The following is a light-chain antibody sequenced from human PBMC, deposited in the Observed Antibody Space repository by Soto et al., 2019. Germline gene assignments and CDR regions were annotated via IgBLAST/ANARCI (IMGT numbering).Light chain of an antibody. CDR2: DVN. V-gene: IGLV2-11*01. CDR1: SSDVGGYDF. J-gene: IGLJ3*02. Sequence: QSVLTQPRSVSGSPGQSVTVSCTGTSSDVGGYDFVSWYQHHPGKVPELMIYDVNKRPSGVPYRFSGSKSGNTASLTISGLQAGDEADYYCCPYAGRYNFRVFGGGTQLPVL. CDR3: CPYAGRYNFRV.